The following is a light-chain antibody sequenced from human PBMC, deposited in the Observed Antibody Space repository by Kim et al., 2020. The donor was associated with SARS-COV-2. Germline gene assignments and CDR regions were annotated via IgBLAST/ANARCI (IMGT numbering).Light chain of an antibody. CDR1: QGISNY. CDR2: AAS. CDR3: QKYNSAPLT. J-gene: IGKJ4*01. Sequence: ASVGDRLTSTCRASQGISNYLAWYQQKPGKVPKLLIYAASTLQSGVPSRFSGSGSGTDFTLTISSLQPEDVATYYCQKYNSAPLTFGGGTKVDIK. V-gene: IGKV1-27*01.